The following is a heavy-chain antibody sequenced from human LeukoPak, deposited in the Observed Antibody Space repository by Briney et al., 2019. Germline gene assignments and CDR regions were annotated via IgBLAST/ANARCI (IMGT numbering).Heavy chain of an antibody. V-gene: IGHV4-38-2*01. J-gene: IGHJ3*02. Sequence: SETLSLTCAVSGYSISSGYYWGWIRQPPGKGLEWIGSIYHSGSTYYNPSLKSRVTISVDTSKNQFSLKLGSVTAADTAVYYCARQGGELEWLFSDAFDIWGQGTMVTVSS. CDR1: GYSISSGYY. D-gene: IGHD3-3*01. CDR3: ARQGGELEWLFSDAFDI. CDR2: IYHSGST.